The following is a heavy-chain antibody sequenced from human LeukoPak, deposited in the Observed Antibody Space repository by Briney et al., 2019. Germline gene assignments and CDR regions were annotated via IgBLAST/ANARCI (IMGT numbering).Heavy chain of an antibody. Sequence: SETLSLXCTVSGGSISSYYWSWIRQPPGKELEWIGYIYYSGSTNYNPSLKSRVTISVDTSKNQFSLKLSSVTAADTAVYYCARGGQLLLPYYFDYWGQGTLVTVSS. D-gene: IGHD2-2*01. V-gene: IGHV4-59*01. J-gene: IGHJ4*02. CDR3: ARGGQLLLPYYFDY. CDR1: GGSISSYY. CDR2: IYYSGST.